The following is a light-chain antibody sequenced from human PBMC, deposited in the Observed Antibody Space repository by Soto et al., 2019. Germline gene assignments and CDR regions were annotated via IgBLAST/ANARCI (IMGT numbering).Light chain of an antibody. CDR2: GSS. J-gene: IGKJ2*01. V-gene: IGKV3-20*01. CDR1: QSVSNNY. CDR3: EQYGSSHPYT. Sequence: EVVLTQSPGTLSLSPGERATLSCRASQSVSNNYFAWYQQKPGQAPRLLIFGSSDRATGIPDRFSGSGSGTDFTLTISRLEPEDFAVSYCEQYGSSHPYTFGRGTKLEVK.